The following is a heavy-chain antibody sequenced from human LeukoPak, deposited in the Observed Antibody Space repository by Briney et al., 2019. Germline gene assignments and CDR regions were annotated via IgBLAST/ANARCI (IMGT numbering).Heavy chain of an antibody. V-gene: IGHV1-69*06. J-gene: IGHJ4*02. CDR2: IIPIFGTA. D-gene: IGHD3-10*01. CDR1: GGTFSSYA. Sequence: GSSVKVSCKASGGTFSSYAISWVRQAPGQGLEWMGGIIPIFGTANYAQKFQGRVTITADKSRSTAYMELSSLRSEDTAVYYCVPDGSGSYIAYWGQGTLVTVSS. CDR3: VPDGSGSYIAY.